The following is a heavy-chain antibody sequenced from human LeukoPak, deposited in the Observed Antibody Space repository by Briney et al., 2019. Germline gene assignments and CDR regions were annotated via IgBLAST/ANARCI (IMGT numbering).Heavy chain of an antibody. Sequence: ASVKVSCKASGYTFTDYYIHWVRQAPGQGLEWMGWINPDSGGTNYAQKFQGRVTMTRDTSISTAYLELSSLRSDDTAVYYCAIVGSRFSSGWPFDYWGQGTLVTVSS. V-gene: IGHV1-2*02. CDR1: GYTFTDYY. CDR3: AIVGSRFSSGWPFDY. CDR2: INPDSGGT. D-gene: IGHD6-19*01. J-gene: IGHJ4*01.